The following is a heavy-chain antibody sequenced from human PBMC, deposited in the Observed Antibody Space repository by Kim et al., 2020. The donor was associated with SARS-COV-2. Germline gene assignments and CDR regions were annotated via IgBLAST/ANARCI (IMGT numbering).Heavy chain of an antibody. CDR1: GFTFISHW. CDR2: INSDGSTT. J-gene: IGHJ4*02. CDR3: SRAASGRGNSIDY. V-gene: IGHV3-74*01. Sequence: GGSLRLSCAASGFTFISHWMHWVRQAPGQGLVWLSRINSDGSTTNYADSVKGRFTISRDNAKNTVYLQMSSLRTEDTAVYYCSRAASGRGNSIDYLGQRTLVTVSS. D-gene: IGHD5-18*01.